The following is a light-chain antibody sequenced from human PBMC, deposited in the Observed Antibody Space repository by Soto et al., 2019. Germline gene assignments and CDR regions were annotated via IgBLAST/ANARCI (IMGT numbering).Light chain of an antibody. CDR3: SSYTTGSTHVV. CDR2: DVS. CDR1: SSDVGSYNH. Sequence: QSVLTQPASVSGSPGQSITISCTGTSSDVGSYNHVSWYQQYPGKAPKLMIYDVSNRPSGVSYRFSGSKSGNTASLTISGLQAEDEADYYCSSYTTGSTHVVFGGGTKLTVL. V-gene: IGLV2-14*01. J-gene: IGLJ2*01.